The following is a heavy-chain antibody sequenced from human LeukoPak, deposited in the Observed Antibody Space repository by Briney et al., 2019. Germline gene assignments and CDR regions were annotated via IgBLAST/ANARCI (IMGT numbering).Heavy chain of an antibody. D-gene: IGHD3-9*01. V-gene: IGHV1-2*02. CDR3: AREPHYDLLTGYALGYLDL. CDR1: GYTFTGCY. Sequence: GASGQVSCKASGYTFTGCYMHWVRQAPGQGLEWMGWLNSNSGDTNYAQKFQGRVTMTRDTSISTAYMELSRLRSDDTAVYYCAREPHYDLLTGYALGYLDLWGRGTLLTVSS. CDR2: LNSNSGDT. J-gene: IGHJ2*01.